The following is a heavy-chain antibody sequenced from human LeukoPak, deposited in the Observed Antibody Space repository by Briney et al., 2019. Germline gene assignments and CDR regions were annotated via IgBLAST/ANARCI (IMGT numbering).Heavy chain of an antibody. CDR3: ARGEGYSSGWYLYYFDY. CDR1: GGSFSGYY. J-gene: IGHJ4*02. D-gene: IGHD6-19*01. CDR2: INHGGST. Sequence: SETLSLTCAVYGGSFSGYYWGWIRQTPGKGLEWIGEINHGGSTNYNPSLKSRVTISVDTSKNQFSLKLSSVTAADTAVYYCARGEGYSSGWYLYYFDYWGQGTLVTVSS. V-gene: IGHV4-34*01.